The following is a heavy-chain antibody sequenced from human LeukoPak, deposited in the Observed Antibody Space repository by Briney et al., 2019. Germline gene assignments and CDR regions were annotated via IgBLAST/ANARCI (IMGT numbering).Heavy chain of an antibody. Sequence: GGSLRLSCAASGFTFSSYAMSWVRQAPGKGLEWVSVIYSGGSTYYADSVKGRFTISRDNSKNTLYLQMNSLRAEDTAVYYCARGVYDFWSGYRGNFDYWGQGTLVTVSS. V-gene: IGHV3-66*02. J-gene: IGHJ4*02. D-gene: IGHD3-3*01. CDR1: GFTFSSYA. CDR2: IYSGGST. CDR3: ARGVYDFWSGYRGNFDY.